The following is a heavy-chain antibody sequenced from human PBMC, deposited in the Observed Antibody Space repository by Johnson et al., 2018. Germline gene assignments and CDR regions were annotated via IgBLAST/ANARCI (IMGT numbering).Heavy chain of an antibody. V-gene: IGHV1-46*01. Sequence: QVQLVQSGAEVKKXGSSVKVSCKASGYTFTSYFIHWVRQAPGQGLEWMGGIIPIFDTANYAQKFQGRVPMTRDTSTSTVYMELSSLRSEDTAVYYCAGDGSYCSGGSCSLDAFDIWGQGTMVTVSS. CDR3: AGDGSYCSGGSCSLDAFDI. CDR2: IIPIFDTA. CDR1: GYTFTSYF. J-gene: IGHJ3*02. D-gene: IGHD2-15*01.